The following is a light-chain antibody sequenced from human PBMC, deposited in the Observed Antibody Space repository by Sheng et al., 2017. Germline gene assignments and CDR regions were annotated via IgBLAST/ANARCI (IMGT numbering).Light chain of an antibody. V-gene: IGLV2-8*01. CDR1: SSDVGAYNY. CDR3: SSYAGNNKGV. Sequence: QSALTQPPSASGSPGQSVTISCTGTSSDVGAYNYVSWYQQHPGKAPKLMIYEVTKRPSGVPDRFSGSKSGNTASLTVSGLQAEDEADYYCSSYAGNNKGVFGGGTRVTVL. J-gene: IGLJ3*02. CDR2: EVT.